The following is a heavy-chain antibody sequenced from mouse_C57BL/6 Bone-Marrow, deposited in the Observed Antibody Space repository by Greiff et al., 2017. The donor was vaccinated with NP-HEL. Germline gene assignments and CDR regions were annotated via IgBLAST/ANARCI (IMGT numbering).Heavy chain of an antibody. Sequence: QVQLQQPGAELVKPGASVKLSCKASGYTFTSYWMQWVKQRPGQGLEWIGEIDPSDSYTNYNQKFKGKATLTVDTSSSTAFMQLSSLTSEDSAVYYCASSAYGSGYFDVWGTGTTVTVSS. J-gene: IGHJ1*03. V-gene: IGHV1-50*01. CDR3: ASSAYGSGYFDV. D-gene: IGHD1-1*01. CDR1: GYTFTSYW. CDR2: IDPSDSYT.